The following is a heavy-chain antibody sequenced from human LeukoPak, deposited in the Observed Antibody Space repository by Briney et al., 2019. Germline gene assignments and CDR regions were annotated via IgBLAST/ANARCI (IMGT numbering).Heavy chain of an antibody. J-gene: IGHJ5*02. CDR2: IKQDGSEK. V-gene: IGHV3-7*01. Sequence: GGSLRLSCAASGFTFSSYWMSWVRQAPGKGLEWVANIKQDGSEKYYVDSVKGRFTISRDNAKNSLFLQMNSLRAEDTAVYYCARLPRLLWFGELSDNWFDPWGQGTLVTVSS. CDR3: ARLPRLLWFGELSDNWFDP. D-gene: IGHD3-10*01. CDR1: GFTFSSYW.